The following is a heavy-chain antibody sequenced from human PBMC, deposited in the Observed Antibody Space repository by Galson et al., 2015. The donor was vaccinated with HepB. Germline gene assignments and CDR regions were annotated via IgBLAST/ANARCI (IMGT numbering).Heavy chain of an antibody. CDR1: GYTFTSYY. CDR2: INPSGGST. D-gene: IGHD6-13*01. CDR3: ARPYSSSWKGIGDWFDP. V-gene: IGHV1-46*01. J-gene: IGHJ5*02. Sequence: SVKVSCKASGYTFTSYYMHWVRQAPGQGLEWMGIINPSGGSTSYAQKFQGRVTMTRDKSISTAYLQWSSLKASDTAMYYCARPYSSSWKGIGDWFDPWGQGTLVTVSS.